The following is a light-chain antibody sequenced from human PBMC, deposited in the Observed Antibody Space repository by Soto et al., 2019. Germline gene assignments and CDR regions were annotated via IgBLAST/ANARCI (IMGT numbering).Light chain of an antibody. CDR1: QSVGSY. V-gene: IGKV3-11*01. J-gene: IGKJ5*01. CDR3: QQRSNWPPIT. CDR2: DAS. Sequence: ELVLTQSPATLSLSPGERATLSCRASQSVGSYLAWYQQKPGQAPRLLIYDASNRATGIPARFSGSGSGTDFTLTISSLEPEDFAVYYCQQRSNWPPITFGQGTRLEIK.